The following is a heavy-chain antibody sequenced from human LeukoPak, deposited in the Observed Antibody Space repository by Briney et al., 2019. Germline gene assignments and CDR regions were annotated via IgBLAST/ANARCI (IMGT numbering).Heavy chain of an antibody. CDR3: AEVRGAFDI. Sequence: LEWIGEIYHSGSTNYNPSLKSRVTISVDKSKNQFSLKLSSVTAADTAVYYCAEVRGAFDIWGQGTMVTVSS. V-gene: IGHV4-4*02. D-gene: IGHD3-10*01. CDR2: IYHSGST. J-gene: IGHJ3*02.